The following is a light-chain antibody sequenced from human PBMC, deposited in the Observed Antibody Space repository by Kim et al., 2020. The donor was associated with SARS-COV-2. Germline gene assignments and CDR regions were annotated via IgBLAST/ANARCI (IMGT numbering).Light chain of an antibody. Sequence: VSVAPGKTARITCGGNNIGSKSVHWYQQKPGQAPVVVIYYDSDRPSGIPERFSGSNSGNTATLTISRVEDGDEADYYCQVWDSSRVFGGGTQLTVL. V-gene: IGLV3-21*04. CDR3: QVWDSSRV. CDR1: NIGSKS. CDR2: YDS. J-gene: IGLJ3*02.